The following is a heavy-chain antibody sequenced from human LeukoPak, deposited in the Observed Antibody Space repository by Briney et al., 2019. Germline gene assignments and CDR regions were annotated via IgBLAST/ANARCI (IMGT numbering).Heavy chain of an antibody. J-gene: IGHJ5*02. V-gene: IGHV1-8*01. CDR1: GYTFTNLD. CDR3: ARDLNTIFGVVMINNWFDP. Sequence: SVKVSCKTSGYTFTNLDINWLRQAPGQGLEWMGWMSPNSGDTGYAQKFQGRVTMTRDTSTSTVYMELSSLRSEDTAVYYCARDLNTIFGVVMINNWFDPWGQGTLVTVSS. D-gene: IGHD3-3*01. CDR2: MSPNSGDT.